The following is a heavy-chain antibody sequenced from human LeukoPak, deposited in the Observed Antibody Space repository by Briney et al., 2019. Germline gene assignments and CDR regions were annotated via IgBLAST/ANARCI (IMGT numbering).Heavy chain of an antibody. J-gene: IGHJ5*02. CDR2: INPNSGGT. V-gene: IGHV1-2*02. CDR3: ARGPYYDILTGSQNWFDP. CDR1: GYTFTGYY. Sequence: ASVKVSCKASGYTFTGYYMHWVRQAPGQGLEWMGWINPNSGGTNYAQKFQGRVTMTRDTSISTAYMELSRLRSDDTAVYYCARGPYYDILTGSQNWFDPWGQGTLVTVSS. D-gene: IGHD3-9*01.